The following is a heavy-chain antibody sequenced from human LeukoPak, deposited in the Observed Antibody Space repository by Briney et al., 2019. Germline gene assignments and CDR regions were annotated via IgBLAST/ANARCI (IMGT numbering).Heavy chain of an antibody. J-gene: IGHJ3*02. Sequence: ASVKISCKTSGYSFTSYNLHWVRQAPGQRLEWMGIIKPSGDNTNYAQKFQGRVTMTRDTSTSTVYMELSSLRSEDTAAYYCARVRDGYNDAYDIWGQGTMVTVTS. CDR1: GYSFTSYN. D-gene: IGHD5-24*01. V-gene: IGHV1-46*01. CDR3: ARVRDGYNDAYDI. CDR2: IKPSGDNT.